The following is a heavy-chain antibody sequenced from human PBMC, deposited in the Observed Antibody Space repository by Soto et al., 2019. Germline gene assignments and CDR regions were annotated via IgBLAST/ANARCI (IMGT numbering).Heavy chain of an antibody. Sequence: ASVKVSCKASGYTFTGYYMHWVRQAPGQGLEWMGWINPNSGGTNYAQKFQGWVTMTRDTSISTAYMELSRLRSDDTAVYYCARSLIAAAVTLHLGYYYGMDVWG. CDR2: INPNSGGT. V-gene: IGHV1-2*04. J-gene: IGHJ6*02. D-gene: IGHD6-13*01. CDR1: GYTFTGYY. CDR3: ARSLIAAAVTLHLGYYYGMDV.